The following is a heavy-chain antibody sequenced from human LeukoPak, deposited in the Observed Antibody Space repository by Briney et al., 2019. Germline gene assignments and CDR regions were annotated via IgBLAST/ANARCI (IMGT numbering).Heavy chain of an antibody. J-gene: IGHJ4*02. V-gene: IGHV3-23*01. CDR2: ISGSGGST. CDR1: GFTFSSYA. Sequence: GSLRLSCAASGFTFSSYAMHWVRQAPGKELEWVSAISGSGGSTYYADSVKGRFTISRDNSKNTLYLQMNSLRAEDTAVYYCAKDSNLLWFGELSNFDYWGQGTLVTVSS. CDR3: AKDSNLLWFGELSNFDY. D-gene: IGHD3-10*01.